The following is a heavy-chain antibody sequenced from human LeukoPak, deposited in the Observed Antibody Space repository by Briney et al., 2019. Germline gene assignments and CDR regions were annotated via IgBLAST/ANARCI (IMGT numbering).Heavy chain of an antibody. J-gene: IGHJ4*02. CDR2: ISYSGTT. V-gene: IGHV4-59*01. CDR3: ARTGNYYGSGSSDY. D-gene: IGHD3-10*01. CDR1: GGSISSYY. Sequence: SETLSLTCTVSGGSISSYYWTWIRQPPGKGLEWIGYISYSGTTKYNPSLKSRVTISVDTSKNQFSLKLSSVTAADTAVYYCARTGNYYGSGSSDYWGQGTLVTVSS.